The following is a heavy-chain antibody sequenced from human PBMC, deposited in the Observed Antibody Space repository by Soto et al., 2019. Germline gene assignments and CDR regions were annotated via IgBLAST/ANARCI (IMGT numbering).Heavy chain of an antibody. CDR1: GDTFSSYT. J-gene: IGHJ6*02. V-gene: IGHV1-69*02. D-gene: IGHD2-21*02. Sequence: QGQLVQSGPEVKKPGSSVRISCRSGGDTFSSYTVSWVRQTPGQGLEWMGRIIPVLGVTNYSWKFKGRMTITADKSKTTAHMELSSLKSEDTARYYCARRRYGGVDCYTVYYYGMDVWGQGTSVIVSS. CDR2: IIPVLGVT. CDR3: ARRRYGGVDCYTVYYYGMDV.